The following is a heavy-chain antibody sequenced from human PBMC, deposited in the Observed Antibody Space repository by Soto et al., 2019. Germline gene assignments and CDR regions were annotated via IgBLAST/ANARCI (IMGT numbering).Heavy chain of an antibody. V-gene: IGHV3-30-3*01. J-gene: IGHJ4*02. Sequence: QVQLVESGGGVVQPGRSLRLSCAASGFTFSSYAMHWVRQAPGKGLEWVAVISYDGSNKYYADSVKGRFTISRDNSKNSEYLQVNSLRAEDTAVYYWAGDRGATENWGQGTLVTVSS. CDR3: AGDRGATEN. CDR1: GFTFSSYA. CDR2: ISYDGSNK. D-gene: IGHD1-26*01.